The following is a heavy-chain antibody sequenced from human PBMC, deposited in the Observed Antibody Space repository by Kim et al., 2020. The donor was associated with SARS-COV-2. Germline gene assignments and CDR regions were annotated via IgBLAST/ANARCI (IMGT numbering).Heavy chain of an antibody. CDR3: TDMDV. Sequence: GGSLRLSCTASGFTFSDAWMSWVRQAPRKGLERVGRIRSKIDGGATEYAAPLEGRFVISRDESKNTLYLQMNSLKTEDTGVYYCTDMDVWGKGTTVIVSS. CDR2: IRSKIDGGAT. CDR1: GFTFSDAW. V-gene: IGHV3-15*01. J-gene: IGHJ6*03.